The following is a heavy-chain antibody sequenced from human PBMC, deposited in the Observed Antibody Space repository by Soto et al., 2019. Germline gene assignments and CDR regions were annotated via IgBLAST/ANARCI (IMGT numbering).Heavy chain of an antibody. V-gene: IGHV3-30-3*01. J-gene: IGHJ4*02. CDR1: GFTFSRYS. Sequence: QVQLMESGGGVGQPGGSLRLSYVTSGFTFSRYSMHWFRQAPGKGLEWVAVTSSDGGTKFYADSVKGRFTVSRDNSKNTLYLQMNSLRPEDTALYYCAREVVLTEWYFDNWGQGILVTVSS. D-gene: IGHD2-21*01. CDR2: TSSDGGTK. CDR3: AREVVLTEWYFDN.